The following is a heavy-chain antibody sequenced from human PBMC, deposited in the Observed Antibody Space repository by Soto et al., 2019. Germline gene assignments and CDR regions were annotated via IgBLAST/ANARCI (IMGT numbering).Heavy chain of an antibody. V-gene: IGHV3-23*01. CDR2: ISGSGGGT. J-gene: IGHJ5*02. CDR1: GFTFSSYA. Sequence: EVQLLESGGGLVQPGGSLRLSCAASGFTFSSYAMSWVRQAPGKGLEWVSTISGSGGGTYYADSVKGRFTISRDNSKNTXSLQMNSLRAEDTDVYYCAKDRGSGSTSWYNGWFDPWGQGTLVTVSS. CDR3: AKDRGSGSTSWYNGWFDP. D-gene: IGHD2-2*02.